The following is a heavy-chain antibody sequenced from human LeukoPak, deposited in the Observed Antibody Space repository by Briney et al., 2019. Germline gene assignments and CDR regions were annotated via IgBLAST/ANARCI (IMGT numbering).Heavy chain of an antibody. CDR1: GFTFSSYG. Sequence: GGSLRLSCAASGFTFSSYGMHWVRQAPGKGLEWVAVIWYDGSNKYYADSVKGRFTISRDNSKNTLYLQMNSLRVEDTAVYYCTKGRDDSDCWGQGTLVTVSS. J-gene: IGHJ4*02. CDR3: TKGRDDSDC. V-gene: IGHV3-33*06. CDR2: IWYDGSNK. D-gene: IGHD3-22*01.